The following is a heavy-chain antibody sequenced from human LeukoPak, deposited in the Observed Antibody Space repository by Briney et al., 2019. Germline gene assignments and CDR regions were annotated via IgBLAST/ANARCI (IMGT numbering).Heavy chain of an antibody. CDR3: ARGRPPAY. J-gene: IGHJ4*02. Sequence: SETLSLTCTVSGGSVSSGSYYWSWIRQPPGKGLEWIGYIYYSGSTNYNPSLKSRVTISVDTSKNQFSLKMSSVTAADTAVYYCARGRPPAYWGQGTLVTVSS. CDR1: GGSVSSGSYY. V-gene: IGHV4-61*01. CDR2: IYYSGST.